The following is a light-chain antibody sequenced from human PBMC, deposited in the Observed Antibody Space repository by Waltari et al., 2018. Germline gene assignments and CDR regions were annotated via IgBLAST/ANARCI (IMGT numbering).Light chain of an antibody. V-gene: IGLV3-19*01. Sequence: SSELTQYPAVSVALGQTVRITCLGDSLRSYYAAWYQQKPGQAPTLVFYGRNNRTSWNPHRFYGSNSGSTASVNVTGALAEDKTDYYCHYRDNSYNHIVVFGGGSKLTV. J-gene: IGLJ2*01. CDR2: GRN. CDR3: HYRDNSYNHIVV. CDR1: SLRSYY.